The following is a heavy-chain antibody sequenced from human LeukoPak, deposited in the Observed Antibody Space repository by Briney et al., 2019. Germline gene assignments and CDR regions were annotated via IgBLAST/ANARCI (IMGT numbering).Heavy chain of an antibody. V-gene: IGHV3-7*01. CDR1: GFTFSSYW. CDR2: IKQDGSES. CDR3: ARLGEKADFDY. D-gene: IGHD3-16*01. J-gene: IGHJ4*02. Sequence: GGSLRLSCAASGFTFSSYWMSWVRQAPGKGLEWVANIKQDGSESYSVDSVKGRFTFSRDNAKSSLYLQINSLRAEDTAVYYCARLGEKADFDYWGQGTLVTVSS.